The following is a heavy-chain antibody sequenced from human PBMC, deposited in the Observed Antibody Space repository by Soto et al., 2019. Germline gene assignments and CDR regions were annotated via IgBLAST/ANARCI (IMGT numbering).Heavy chain of an antibody. CDR1: GFTFSSYS. CDR3: ARDLSPSFDWLGDYFDY. Sequence: NPGGSLRLSCAASGFTFSSYSMNWVRQAPGKGLEWVSSISSSSSYIYYADSVKGRFTISRDNAKNSLYLQMNSLRAEDTAVYYCARDLSPSFDWLGDYFDYWGQGTLVTVSS. J-gene: IGHJ4*02. V-gene: IGHV3-21*01. CDR2: ISSSSSYI. D-gene: IGHD3-9*01.